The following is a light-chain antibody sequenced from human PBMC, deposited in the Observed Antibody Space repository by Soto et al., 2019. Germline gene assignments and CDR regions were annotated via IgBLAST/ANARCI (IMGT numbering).Light chain of an antibody. CDR2: DAS. V-gene: IGKV1-33*01. CDR1: QDLRNY. Sequence: QMTQSPSPLSAFVRDRVTITCQASQDLRNYLNWEQQKPGKAPKLLIFDASNLETGVPARFSGSGSGTDFTFTISSLQPEDIATYYCQQYDNLPITFGGGTKVEIK. CDR3: QQYDNLPIT. J-gene: IGKJ4*01.